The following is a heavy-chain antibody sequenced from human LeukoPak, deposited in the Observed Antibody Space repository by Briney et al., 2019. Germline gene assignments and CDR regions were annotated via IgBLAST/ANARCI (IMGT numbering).Heavy chain of an antibody. V-gene: IGHV3-23*01. Sequence: PGGSLRLSCAASGFTFSSYAMSWVRQAPGKGLDGVSAISGSGGSTYYADSVKGRFTISRDNSKNKLYLQMNSLRAEDTAVYYCAKDAGTNYYYYMDVWGKGTTVTVSS. CDR1: GFTFSSYA. CDR3: AKDAGTNYYYYMDV. D-gene: IGHD6-13*01. J-gene: IGHJ6*03. CDR2: ISGSGGST.